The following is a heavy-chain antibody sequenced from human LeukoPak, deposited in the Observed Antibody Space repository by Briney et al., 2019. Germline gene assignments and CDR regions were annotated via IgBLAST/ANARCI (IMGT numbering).Heavy chain of an antibody. CDR1: GFTFSTYN. CDR2: ISTSSSYI. V-gene: IGHV3-21*01. Sequence: GGSLRLSCAASGFTFSTYNMNWVRQAPGKGLEWVSCISTSSSYIYYSDSVKGRFTISRDNAKNSFYLQMNSLRAEDTAVYYCARDLGQYYDTSDNWFDPWGQGTLVTVSS. CDR3: ARDLGQYYDTSDNWFDP. D-gene: IGHD3-22*01. J-gene: IGHJ5*02.